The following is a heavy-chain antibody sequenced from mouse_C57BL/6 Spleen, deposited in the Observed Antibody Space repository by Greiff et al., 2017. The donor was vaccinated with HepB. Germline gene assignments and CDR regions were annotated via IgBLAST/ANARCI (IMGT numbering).Heavy chain of an antibody. J-gene: IGHJ3*01. CDR3: ARRLGAFFAY. D-gene: IGHD3-1*01. Sequence: EVQLQQSGPELVKPGASVKIPCKASGYTFTDYNMDWVKQSHGKSLEWIGDINPNNGGTIYNQKFKGKATLTVDKSSSTAYMELRSLTSEDTAVYYCARRLGAFFAYWGQGTLVTVSA. V-gene: IGHV1-18*01. CDR1: GYTFTDYN. CDR2: INPNNGGT.